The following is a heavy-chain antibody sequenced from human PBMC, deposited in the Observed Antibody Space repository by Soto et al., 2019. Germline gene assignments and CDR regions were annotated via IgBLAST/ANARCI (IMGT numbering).Heavy chain of an antibody. Sequence: QVQLVESGGGVVQPGRSLRLSCAASGFTFSSYGMHWVRQAPGKGLEWVAVIWYDGSNKYYADSVKGRFTISRDNSKTTLYLQMNSLRAEETAVYYCAAGAYYFHYWGQGALVTVSS. D-gene: IGHD3-10*01. V-gene: IGHV3-33*01. CDR2: IWYDGSNK. J-gene: IGHJ4*02. CDR1: GFTFSSYG. CDR3: AAGAYYFHY.